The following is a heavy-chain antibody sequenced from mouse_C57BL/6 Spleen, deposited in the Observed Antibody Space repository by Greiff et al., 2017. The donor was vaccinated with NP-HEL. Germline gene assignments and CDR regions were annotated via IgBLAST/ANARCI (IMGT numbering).Heavy chain of an antibody. CDR2: IDPSDSYT. V-gene: IGHV1-69*01. D-gene: IGHD2-1*01. J-gene: IGHJ4*01. Sequence: VQLQQPGAELVMPGASVKLSCKASGYTFTSYWMHWVKQRPGQGLEWIGEIDPSDSYTNYNQKFKGKSTLTVDKSSSTAYMQLSSLTSEDSAVYYCARREGNYYAMDYWGQGTSVTVSS. CDR1: GYTFTSYW. CDR3: ARREGNYYAMDY.